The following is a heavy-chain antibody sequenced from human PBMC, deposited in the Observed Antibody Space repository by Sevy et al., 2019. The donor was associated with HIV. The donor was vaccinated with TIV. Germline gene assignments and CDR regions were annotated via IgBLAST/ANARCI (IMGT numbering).Heavy chain of an antibody. CDR2: ISHSGST. J-gene: IGHJ4*02. Sequence: SETLSLTCAVYGGSFSGYYWSWNRQPPGKGLEWIAEISHSGSTNYNPSLKSRVTISVATSKNQFSLKLSSVTAADTAVYYCAIRSGGHYFDYWGQGTLVTVSS. CDR3: AIRSGGHYFDY. CDR1: GGSFSGYY. D-gene: IGHD2-15*01. V-gene: IGHV4-34*01.